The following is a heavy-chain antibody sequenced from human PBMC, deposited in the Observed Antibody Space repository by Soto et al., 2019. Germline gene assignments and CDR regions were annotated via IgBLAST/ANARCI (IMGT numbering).Heavy chain of an antibody. J-gene: IGHJ4*02. D-gene: IGHD6-19*01. Sequence: QVQLVQSGAEVKKPGASVKVSCKASGYTFTSYYMHWVRQAPGQGLEWMGIINPSGGSTSYAQKFQGRVSMTRDTSTSTVDMELSSLRSEDTAVYYCARDGRSSYSSGRYYFDYWGQGTLVTVSS. CDR3: ARDGRSSYSSGRYYFDY. CDR2: INPSGGST. V-gene: IGHV1-46*01. CDR1: GYTFTSYY.